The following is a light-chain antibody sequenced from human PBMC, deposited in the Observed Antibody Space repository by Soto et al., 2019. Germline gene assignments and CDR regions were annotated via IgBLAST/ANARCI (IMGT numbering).Light chain of an antibody. Sequence: QSVRTQPASVSGSPGQSITISCTGTRSDVGGYNYVYWHQQHPCKAHKLMIYDVTNRLSGVSDHFSGSKSGNTDSLTISGLQAEDEADYYSSSYTSRSTYVFGAGTKVTVL. V-gene: IGLV2-14*01. CDR1: RSDVGGYNY. CDR2: DVT. CDR3: SSYTSRSTYV. J-gene: IGLJ1*01.